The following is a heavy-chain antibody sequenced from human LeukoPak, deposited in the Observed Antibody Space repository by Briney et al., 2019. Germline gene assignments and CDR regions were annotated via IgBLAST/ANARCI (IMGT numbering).Heavy chain of an antibody. CDR1: GGTFSSYA. J-gene: IGHJ3*02. Sequence: ASVKVSCKASGGTFSSYAISWVRQAPGQGLEWMGGIIPIFGTANYAQKFQGRVTITADESTSTAYMELSSLRSEDTAVYYCARDLHDYVGNGPFDIWGQGTMVTVSS. D-gene: IGHD4-23*01. V-gene: IGHV1-69*13. CDR2: IIPIFGTA. CDR3: ARDLHDYVGNGPFDI.